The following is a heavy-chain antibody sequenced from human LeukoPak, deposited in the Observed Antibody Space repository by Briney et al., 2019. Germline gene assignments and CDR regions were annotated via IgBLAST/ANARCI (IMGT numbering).Heavy chain of an antibody. CDR1: GGSISSYY. CDR3: ARLPGDY. V-gene: IGHV4-59*08. CDR2: IYYTGST. J-gene: IGHJ4*02. Sequence: SETLSLTCTVSGGSISSYYWSWIRQPPGKGLEWIGYIYYTGSTNYNSSLKSRVTISVDTSKNQFSLKLNSVTPADTAVYYCARLPGDYWGQGTLVIVSS.